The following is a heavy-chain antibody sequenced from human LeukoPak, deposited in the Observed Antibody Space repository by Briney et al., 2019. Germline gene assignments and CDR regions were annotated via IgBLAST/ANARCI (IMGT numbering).Heavy chain of an antibody. CDR1: GGSFSGYY. J-gene: IGHJ3*02. CDR3: ARDQSYDILTGYHISAFDI. D-gene: IGHD3-9*01. Sequence: PSETLSLTCAVYGGSFSGYYWSWIRQPPGKGLEWIGEINHSGSTNYNPSLKSRVTISVDTSKNQFSLKLSSVTAADTAVYYCARDQSYDILTGYHISAFDIWGQGTMVTVSS. CDR2: INHSGST. V-gene: IGHV4-34*01.